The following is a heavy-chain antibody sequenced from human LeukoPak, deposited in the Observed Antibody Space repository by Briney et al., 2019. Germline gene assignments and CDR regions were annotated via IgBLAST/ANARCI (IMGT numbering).Heavy chain of an antibody. CDR1: GYTFTSYY. D-gene: IGHD3-10*01. Sequence: ASVKVSCKASGYTFTSYYMHWVRQAPGQGLEWMGIINPSSGSTSYAQKFQGRVTMTRDTSTSTAYMELRSLRSDDTAVYYCAREGGILWFGELVGQGGWFDPWGQGTLVIVSS. V-gene: IGHV1-46*01. CDR3: AREGGILWFGELVGQGGWFDP. J-gene: IGHJ5*02. CDR2: INPSSGST.